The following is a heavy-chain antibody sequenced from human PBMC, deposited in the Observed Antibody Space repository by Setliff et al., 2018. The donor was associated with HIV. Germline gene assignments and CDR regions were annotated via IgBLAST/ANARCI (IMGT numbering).Heavy chain of an antibody. CDR1: GDYY. V-gene: IGHV4-30-4*08. CDR2: IYYSGSS. CDR3: ARRRSSGWYHYFDY. J-gene: IGHJ4*02. Sequence: GDYYWSWIRQPPGKGLEWIGYIYYSGSSYYSPSLKSRVTISVDTSKNQFSLKLSSVTAADTAVYYCARRRSSGWYHYFDYWGQGTLVTVSS. D-gene: IGHD6-19*01.